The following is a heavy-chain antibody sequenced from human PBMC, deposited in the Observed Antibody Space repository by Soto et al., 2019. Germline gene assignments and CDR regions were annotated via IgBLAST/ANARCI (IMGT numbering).Heavy chain of an antibody. CDR2: FRNYDNLT. J-gene: IGHJ4*02. Sequence: GGSLRLSCAASGFALSSNSVNWVRQAPGKGLEWLAYFRNYDNLTYYADSVKGRFTISTDNAKNSLYLQMNSLRDEDTAVYYCARDWSFALDHWGQGTLVTVSS. D-gene: IGHD3-16*01. V-gene: IGHV3-48*02. CDR3: ARDWSFALDH. CDR1: GFALSSNS.